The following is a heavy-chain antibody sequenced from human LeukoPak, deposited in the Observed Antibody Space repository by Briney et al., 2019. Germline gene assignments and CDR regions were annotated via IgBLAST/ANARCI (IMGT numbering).Heavy chain of an antibody. Sequence: PGTSLRLSCAASGFTFSSYAMHWVRQAPGKGLEWVAVISYDGSSKYYADSVKGRFTISRDNSKNTLYLQMNSLRAEDTAVYYCAKDGSGSGSSWDAFDIWGQGTMVTVSS. J-gene: IGHJ3*02. CDR2: ISYDGSSK. CDR3: AKDGSGSGSSWDAFDI. CDR1: GFTFSSYA. V-gene: IGHV3-30-3*01. D-gene: IGHD3-10*01.